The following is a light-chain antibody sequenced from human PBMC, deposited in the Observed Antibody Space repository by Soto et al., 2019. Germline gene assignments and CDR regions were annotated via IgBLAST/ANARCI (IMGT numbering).Light chain of an antibody. CDR2: GAS. Sequence: EIVLTQSPGTLSSSPGERATLSCRASQSVSSSHLAWYQQKPGQAPRLLIYGASSRATGIPDRFSGSGSGTDFTLTISRLEPEDFAVYFCQQYHSLSPEGLTFGGGTTVEL. J-gene: IGKJ4*01. V-gene: IGKV3-20*01. CDR3: QQYHSLSPEGLT. CDR1: QSVSSSH.